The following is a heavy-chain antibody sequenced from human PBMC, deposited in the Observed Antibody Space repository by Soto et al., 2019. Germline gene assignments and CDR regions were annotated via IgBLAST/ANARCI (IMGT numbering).Heavy chain of an antibody. Sequence: QVQLQESGPGLVKPSQTLSLTCTVSGGSISSGGYYWSWIRQHPGKGLEWIGYIYYSGSTYYNPSRKRRVTISVDTSKNQFSLKLSSVTAADTAVYYCARTRADYGSGSYYNGPLDYWGQGTLVTVAS. CDR1: GGSISSGGYY. D-gene: IGHD3-10*01. V-gene: IGHV4-31*03. J-gene: IGHJ4*02. CDR3: ARTRADYGSGSYYNGPLDY. CDR2: IYYSGST.